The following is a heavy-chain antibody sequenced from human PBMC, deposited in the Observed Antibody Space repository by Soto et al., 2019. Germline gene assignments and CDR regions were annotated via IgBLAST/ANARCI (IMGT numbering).Heavy chain of an antibody. CDR2: IDPSDSYT. Sequence: SLKISCKGSGYSFTSYWISWVRQMPGKGLEWMGRIDPSDSYTNYSPSFQGHVTISADKSISTAYLQWSSLKASDTAMYYCARHPYYYGSGTGMDVWGQGTTVTVSS. CDR1: GYSFTSYW. V-gene: IGHV5-10-1*01. D-gene: IGHD3-10*01. J-gene: IGHJ6*02. CDR3: ARHPYYYGSGTGMDV.